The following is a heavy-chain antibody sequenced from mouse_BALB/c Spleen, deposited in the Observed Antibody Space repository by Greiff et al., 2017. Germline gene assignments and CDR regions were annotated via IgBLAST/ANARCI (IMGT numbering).Heavy chain of an antibody. D-gene: IGHD2-1*01. Sequence: EVNVVESGPSLVKPSQTLSLTCSVTGDSITSGYWNWIRKFPGNKLEYMGYISYSGSTYYNPSLKSRISITRDTSKNQYYLQLNSVTTEDTATYYCASTHGNYYAMDYWGQGTSVTVSS. CDR2: ISYSGST. V-gene: IGHV3-8*02. J-gene: IGHJ4*01. CDR3: ASTHGNYYAMDY. CDR1: GDSITSGY.